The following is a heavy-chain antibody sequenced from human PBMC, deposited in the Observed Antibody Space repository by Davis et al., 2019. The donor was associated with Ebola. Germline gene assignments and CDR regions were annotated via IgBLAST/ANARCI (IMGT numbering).Heavy chain of an antibody. CDR3: ARNIIVVPTGLFGSYNYYGMDV. V-gene: IGHV4-34*01. Sequence: SETLSLTCAVYSGSFSGYYWSWIRQSPGKGLEWIGEISHTGDTNYNPSLKSRVIISVDTSKNQFSLKLNSVNAADTAMYYCARNIIVVPTGLFGSYNYYGMDVWGQGTTVTVSS. CDR2: ISHTGDT. J-gene: IGHJ6*02. CDR1: SGSFSGYY. D-gene: IGHD2-2*01.